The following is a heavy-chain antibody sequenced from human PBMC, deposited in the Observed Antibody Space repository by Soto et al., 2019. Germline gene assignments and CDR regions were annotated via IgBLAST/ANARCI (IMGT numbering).Heavy chain of an antibody. J-gene: IGHJ6*02. CDR1: GYTFTGYY. Sequence: ASVKVSCKASGYTFTGYYMHWVRQAPGQGLEWMGWINAGNGNTKYSQKFQGRVTITRDTSASTAYMELSSLRSEDTAVYYCARDREAGSSSWYRRTYYYYGMDVWGQGTTVTVSS. V-gene: IGHV1-3*01. CDR3: ARDREAGSSSWYRRTYYYYGMDV. D-gene: IGHD6-13*01. CDR2: INAGNGNT.